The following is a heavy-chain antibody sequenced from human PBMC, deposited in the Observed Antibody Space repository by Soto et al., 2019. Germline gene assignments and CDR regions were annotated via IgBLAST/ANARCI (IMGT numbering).Heavy chain of an antibody. CDR1: GYTFTGYG. Sequence: QVKLVKSEAEVKRPGASVKLSCKASGYTFTGYGITWVRQAPGQGLEWLGWINAVSGNTNTAQNFQSRVTITMDKSTTTASMELRSLISNDTAVYFCVSGAYNSGWYDYGCRGTVVSVSS. CDR3: VSGAYNSGWYDY. D-gene: IGHD6-19*01. CDR2: INAVSGNT. V-gene: IGHV1-18*01. J-gene: IGHJ4*02.